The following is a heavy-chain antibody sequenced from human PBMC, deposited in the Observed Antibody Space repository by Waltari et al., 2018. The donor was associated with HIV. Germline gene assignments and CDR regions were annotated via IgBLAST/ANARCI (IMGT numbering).Heavy chain of an antibody. CDR2: ISYDGSSE. CDR3: ARGGKYGDYQYYFDS. CDR1: GLTLCAST. D-gene: IGHD4-17*01. J-gene: IGHJ4*02. V-gene: IGHV3-30-3*01. Sequence: QEHFVVSGGAALQPGRSLLLPFAAPGLTLCASTLLWVRQAPGKGLEWVAVISYDGSSENYADFVKGRFPISRDNSENTLYLQMHSLRPEDTAVYYCARGGKYGDYQYYFDSWGQGTLVTVSP.